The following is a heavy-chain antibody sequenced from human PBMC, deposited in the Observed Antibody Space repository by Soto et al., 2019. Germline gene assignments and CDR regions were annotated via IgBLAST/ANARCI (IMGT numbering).Heavy chain of an antibody. CDR2: INPNSGGT. CDR3: ATDPVPASGLRWFDP. V-gene: IGHV1-2*02. CDR1: GYTFTGYY. Sequence: ASVKVSCKASGYTFTGYYMHWVRQAPGQGLEWMGWINPNSGGTIYAQKFQGRVTMTEDTSTDTAYMELSSLRSEDTAVYYCATDPVPASGLRWFDPWGQGTLVTVSS. D-gene: IGHD2-2*01. J-gene: IGHJ5*02.